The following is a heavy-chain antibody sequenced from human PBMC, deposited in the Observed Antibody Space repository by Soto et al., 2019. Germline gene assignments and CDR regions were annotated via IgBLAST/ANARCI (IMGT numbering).Heavy chain of an antibody. CDR1: GFTFSYYC. D-gene: IGHD1-26*01. J-gene: IGHJ3*01. CDR3: ARGQWGAFDL. V-gene: IGHV3-74*01. Sequence: DVQLVESGGGSVQPGGSLSPSCAPTGFTFSYYCMHWVRQAQGKGLVWVSRINSNGSSTTDADSVKGRFTISRDNANNTLYLQMNSLRAEDTAVYYCARGQWGAFDLWGQGTMVTVAS. CDR2: INSNGSST.